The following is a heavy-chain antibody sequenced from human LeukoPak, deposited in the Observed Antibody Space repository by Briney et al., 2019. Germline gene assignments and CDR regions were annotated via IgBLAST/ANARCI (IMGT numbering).Heavy chain of an antibody. Sequence: GASVKVSCKASGYTFTSYGISWVRQAPGQGLEWMGWISAYNGNTNYAQKLQGRVTMTTDTSTSTAYMELRSLRSDDTAVYYCARGHYYDSSGYYKDWGQGTLVTVPS. D-gene: IGHD3-22*01. CDR1: GYTFTSYG. J-gene: IGHJ4*02. V-gene: IGHV1-18*01. CDR3: ARGHYYDSSGYYKD. CDR2: ISAYNGNT.